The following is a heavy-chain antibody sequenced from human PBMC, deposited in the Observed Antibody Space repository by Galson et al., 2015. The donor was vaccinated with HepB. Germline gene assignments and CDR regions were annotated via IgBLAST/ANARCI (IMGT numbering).Heavy chain of an antibody. CDR3: GCDSGQYLFDY. J-gene: IGHJ4*02. CDR2: ISRSGSTM. D-gene: IGHD2/OR15-2a*01. CDR1: GFDFSTYS. V-gene: IGHV3-48*01. Sequence: SLRLSCAASGFDFSTYSMNWVRQAPGKGLEWVSDISRSGSTMYYADSVKGRFTISRDNAKRSLYLQMKSLRAEDTAVYYCGCDSGQYLFDYWGQGTLVTVSS.